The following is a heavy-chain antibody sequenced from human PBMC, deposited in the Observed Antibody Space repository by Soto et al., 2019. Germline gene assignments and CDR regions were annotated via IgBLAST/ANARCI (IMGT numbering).Heavy chain of an antibody. V-gene: IGHV1-2*02. D-gene: IGHD6-19*01. Sequence: ASVKVSCKVSGYTFTDYYMHWVRQAPGQGLEWMGWINPNSGGTNYAQKFQGRVTMTRDTSISTAYMELSRLRSDDTAVYYCATSRISIAVAGETEYYFDYWGQGTLVTVSS. CDR3: ATSRISIAVAGETEYYFDY. J-gene: IGHJ4*02. CDR2: INPNSGGT. CDR1: GYTFTDYY.